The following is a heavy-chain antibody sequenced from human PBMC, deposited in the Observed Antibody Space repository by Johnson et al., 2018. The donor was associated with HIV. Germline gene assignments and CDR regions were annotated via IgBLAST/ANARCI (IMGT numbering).Heavy chain of an antibody. V-gene: IGHV3-30*03. D-gene: IGHD3-3*01. CDR3: ARDALLRFLEWFI. CDR1: GFTFSSYA. Sequence: QMLLVESGGGLVQPGGSLRLSCAASGFTFSSYAMHWVRQAPGKGLEWVAVISYDGSNKYYADSVTGRFTISRDNSKNTLYLQMNSLRAEDTAVYYGARDALLRFLEWFIWGQGTMVTVSS. J-gene: IGHJ3*02. CDR2: ISYDGSNK.